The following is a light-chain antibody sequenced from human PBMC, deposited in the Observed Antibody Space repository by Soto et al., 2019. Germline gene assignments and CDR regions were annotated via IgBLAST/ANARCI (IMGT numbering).Light chain of an antibody. Sequence: EIVLTQSPGTLSPSPGERATLSCRASQSVSNNYLAWYQQKPGQSPRLLIYGASTRATGIPPRFRGSGSGTDFTLTISSLEPEDFAVYYCQQRSNWPPITFGQRRRPAIK. CDR2: GAS. V-gene: IGKV3-11*01. J-gene: IGKJ5*01. CDR3: QQRSNWPPIT. CDR1: QSVSNNY.